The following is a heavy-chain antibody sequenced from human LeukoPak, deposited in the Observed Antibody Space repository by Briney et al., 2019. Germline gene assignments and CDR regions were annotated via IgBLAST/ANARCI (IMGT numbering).Heavy chain of an antibody. CDR2: IIPIFGTA. Sequence: SVKVSCKASGGTFSSYAISWVRQAPGQGLEWMGRIIPIFGTANYAQKFQGRVTITTDESTSTAYMEPSSLRSEDTAVYYCARDIKGLYSSSWYNGYNWFDPWGQGTLVTVSS. CDR1: GGTFSSYA. V-gene: IGHV1-69*05. J-gene: IGHJ5*02. CDR3: ARDIKGLYSSSWYNGYNWFDP. D-gene: IGHD6-13*01.